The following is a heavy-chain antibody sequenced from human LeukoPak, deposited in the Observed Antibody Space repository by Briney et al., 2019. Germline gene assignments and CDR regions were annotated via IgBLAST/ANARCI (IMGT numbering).Heavy chain of an antibody. CDR3: ASSPNQYFIDY. Sequence: PSETLSLTCTVSGASISSGAYYWSWIRQHPGKGLESIGYIFYRGSTYYNPSLKSRLTISVDTSKNQFSLKLNSVTDADTAVYYCASSPNQYFIDYWGRGALVTVSS. D-gene: IGHD1-14*01. CDR2: IFYRGST. CDR1: GASISSGAYY. V-gene: IGHV4-31*03. J-gene: IGHJ4*02.